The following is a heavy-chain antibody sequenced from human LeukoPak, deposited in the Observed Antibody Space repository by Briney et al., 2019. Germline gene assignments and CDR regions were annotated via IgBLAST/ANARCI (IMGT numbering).Heavy chain of an antibody. CDR1: GFTFTTYS. D-gene: IGHD3-10*01. Sequence: GGSLRLSCEASGFTFTTYSMTWVRQAPGKGLEWVSSISSSSYIYYADSVKGRFTISRDNAKNSLYLQMNSLRAEDTAVYYCARDRGNTMVRGVIDYWGQGTLVTVSS. J-gene: IGHJ4*02. CDR2: ISSSSYI. V-gene: IGHV3-21*01. CDR3: ARDRGNTMVRGVIDY.